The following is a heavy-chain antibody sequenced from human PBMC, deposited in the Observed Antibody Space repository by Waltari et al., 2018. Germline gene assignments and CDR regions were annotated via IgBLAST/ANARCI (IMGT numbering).Heavy chain of an antibody. CDR1: GFAFSSSA. D-gene: IGHD5-12*01. Sequence: QVQLVQSGPEVKKPGTSVKVSCKTSGFAFSSSAIQWVRQARGQRLEWIGWIVVGSDKTTYAQMFQERVTITRDMSTNTVYMELSSLRSEDTAVFYCAAAVPSDYDWGFDYWGQGTLVTVSS. CDR2: IVVGSDKT. CDR3: AAAVPSDYDWGFDY. J-gene: IGHJ4*02. V-gene: IGHV1-58*02.